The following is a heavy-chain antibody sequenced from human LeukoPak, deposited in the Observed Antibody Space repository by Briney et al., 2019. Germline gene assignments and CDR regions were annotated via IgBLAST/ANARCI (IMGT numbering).Heavy chain of an antibody. V-gene: IGHV3-30*18. CDR1: GFTFSSYG. J-gene: IGHJ4*02. CDR3: AKSIAAAGIDY. D-gene: IGHD6-13*01. CDR2: ISSDGSNK. Sequence: GGSLRLSCAASGFTFSSYGMHWVRQAPGKGLECVAVISSDGSNKYYTDSVKGRFNISRDNSKNTLYLQMNSLRGEDTAVYLCAKSIAAAGIDYWGQGTLVTVSS.